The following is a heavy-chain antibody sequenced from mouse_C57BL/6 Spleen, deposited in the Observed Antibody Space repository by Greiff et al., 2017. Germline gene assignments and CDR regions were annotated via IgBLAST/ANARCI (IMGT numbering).Heavy chain of an antibody. J-gene: IGHJ2*01. CDR1: GFTFSSYG. CDR2: ISSGGSYT. V-gene: IGHV5-6*01. CDR3: ARQLASFDY. Sequence: EVKLMESGGDLVKPGGSLKLSCAASGFTFSSYGMSWVRQTPDKRLEWVATISSGGSYTYYPDSVKGRFTISRDNAKNTLYLQMSSLKSEDTAMYYCARQLASFDYWGQGTTLTVSS.